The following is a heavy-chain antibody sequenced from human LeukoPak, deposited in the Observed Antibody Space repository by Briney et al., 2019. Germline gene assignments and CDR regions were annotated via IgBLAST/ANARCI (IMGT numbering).Heavy chain of an antibody. CDR3: ARASHDYGDYSHFDY. CDR2: IYHSGST. D-gene: IGHD4-17*01. Sequence: SETLSLTCGVSGGSISTSTWWTWVRQPPGKGLEWIGEIYHSGSTNYNPSLKSRVTISLDKSQNHFSLRLNSVTAADTAVYYCARASHDYGDYSHFDYWGQGTLVTVSS. V-gene: IGHV4-4*02. CDR1: GGSISTSTW. J-gene: IGHJ4*02.